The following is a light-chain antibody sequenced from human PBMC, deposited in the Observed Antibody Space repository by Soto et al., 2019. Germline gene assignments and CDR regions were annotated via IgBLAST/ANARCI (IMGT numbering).Light chain of an antibody. J-gene: IGLJ2*01. V-gene: IGLV4-69*01. CDR2: LNSDGRH. Sequence: QLVLTQSPSASASLGASVKLTCTLSGGHSTYAIAWHQQQPEKGPRYLMKLNSDGRHSKGDGIPDRFSGTSSGAERYLTNSSLQSEDEADYYCQTWGTGGELGFGGETKLTVL. CDR1: GGHSTYA. CDR3: QTWGTGGELG.